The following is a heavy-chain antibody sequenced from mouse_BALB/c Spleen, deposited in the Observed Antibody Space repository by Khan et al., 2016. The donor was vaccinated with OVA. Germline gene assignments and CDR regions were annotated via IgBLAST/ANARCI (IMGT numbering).Heavy chain of an antibody. J-gene: IGHJ3*01. CDR2: ISSGADYT. V-gene: IGHV5-6*01. CDR3: ASHLTGSFAY. D-gene: IGHD4-1*01. Sequence: EVELVESGGDLVKPGGSLKLSSAASGFTFSSYSMSWVRQTPDKRLEWVATISSGADYTYYPDSVEGRFTISRDNAKNPLYLQMSSLKSEDTAMYYCASHLTGSFAYWGQGTLVTVSA. CDR1: GFTFSSYS.